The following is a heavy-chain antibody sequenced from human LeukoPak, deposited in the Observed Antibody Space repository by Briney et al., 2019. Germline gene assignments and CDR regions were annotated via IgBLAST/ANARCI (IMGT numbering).Heavy chain of an antibody. CDR2: ISGSGGST. Sequence: GGSLRLSCAASGFTFTSYAMSWVRQAPGKGLEWVSAISGSGGSTYYADSVKGRFTISRDNSKNTLYLQMNSLRAEDTAVYYCAKDLVVQQWLVLKAPFDYWGQGTLVTVSS. CDR1: GFTFTSYA. CDR3: AKDLVVQQWLVLKAPFDY. D-gene: IGHD6-19*01. J-gene: IGHJ4*02. V-gene: IGHV3-23*01.